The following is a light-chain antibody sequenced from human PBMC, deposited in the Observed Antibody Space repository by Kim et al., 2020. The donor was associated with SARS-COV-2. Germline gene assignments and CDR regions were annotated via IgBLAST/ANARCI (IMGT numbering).Light chain of an antibody. V-gene: IGLV1-40*01. CDR2: GNS. CDR3: QSYDSSLSGYVL. J-gene: IGLJ2*01. Sequence: VNISCTGSSSNIGAGYNVHWYQLLPGTAPKLLIYGNSNRPSGVPDRFSGSKSGTSASLAITGLQAEDEADYYCQSYDSSLSGYVLFGGGTKLTVL. CDR1: SSNIGAGYN.